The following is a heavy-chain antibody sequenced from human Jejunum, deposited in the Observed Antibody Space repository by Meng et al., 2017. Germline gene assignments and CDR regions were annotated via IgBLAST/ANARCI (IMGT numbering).Heavy chain of an antibody. V-gene: IGHV3-74*01. Sequence: EVLLVEGGGGLAQRGGSLSLSCAASGFTVNNYWMFWVRQGPGKGLVWVSRIKSDGSNIGYADSVQGRFTISRDNAKNTLYLQMNSLRAEDTAVYYCARDSGKASFDYWGQGTLVTVSS. CDR3: ARDSGKASFDY. CDR1: GFTVNNYW. CDR2: IKSDGSNI. J-gene: IGHJ4*02. D-gene: IGHD3-10*01.